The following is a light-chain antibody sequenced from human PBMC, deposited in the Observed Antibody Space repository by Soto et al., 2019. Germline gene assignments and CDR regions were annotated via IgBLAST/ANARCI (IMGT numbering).Light chain of an antibody. CDR2: GAS. J-gene: IGKJ1*01. CDR1: QSVSSSY. V-gene: IGKV3-20*01. CDR3: QHYGSSWT. Sequence: EIVLTQSPGTLSLSPGERATLSCRARQSVSSSYLAWYQQKPGQAPRLLIYGASSRATGIPDRFSGSGSGTDFTLTISRLEPEDFAVYYCQHYGSSWTFGQGTKVEIK.